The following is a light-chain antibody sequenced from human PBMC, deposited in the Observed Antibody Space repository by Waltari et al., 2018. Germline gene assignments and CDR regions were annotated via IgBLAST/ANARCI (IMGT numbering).Light chain of an antibody. CDR1: QSVGRT. V-gene: IGKV3-20*01. CDR3: QHYVRLPAT. Sequence: EIVLTPSPGILSLSPGERATLPCRASQSVGRTLAWYQQKPGQAPRLLMYGASSRATGTPDRFSGSGSGTDFSLTISRLEPEDFAVYYCQHYVRLPATFGQGTKVEIK. J-gene: IGKJ1*01. CDR2: GAS.